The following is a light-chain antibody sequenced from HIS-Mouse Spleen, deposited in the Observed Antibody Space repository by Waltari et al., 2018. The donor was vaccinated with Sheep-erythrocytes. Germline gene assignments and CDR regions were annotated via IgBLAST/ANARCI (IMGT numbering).Light chain of an antibody. J-gene: IGLJ3*02. CDR3: SSYAGSNNWV. Sequence: QSALTHPPSASGSPGQSVTISCTGTSSDAGGYNSVSWYQQHPGKAPKLMIYEVSKRPSGVPDRFSGSKSGNTASLTVSGLQAEDEADYYCSSYAGSNNWVFGGGTKLTVL. CDR2: EVS. V-gene: IGLV2-8*01. CDR1: SSDAGGYNS.